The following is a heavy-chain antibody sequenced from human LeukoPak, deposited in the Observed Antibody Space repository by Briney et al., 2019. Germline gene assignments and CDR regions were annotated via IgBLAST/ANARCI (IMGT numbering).Heavy chain of an antibody. V-gene: IGHV3-7*01. J-gene: IGHJ4*02. CDR3: GRHAYGGSPPLS. CDR1: GFSFSSYW. D-gene: IGHD3-10*01. CDR2: IKQDGSEK. Sequence: GGSLRLSCAASGFSFSSYWVSWVRQAPGKGLEWVANIKQDGSEKNYVDSVKGRFTISRDNAKNSLYLQMNSLRAEDTAVYYCGRHAYGGSPPLSWGQGALVTVSS.